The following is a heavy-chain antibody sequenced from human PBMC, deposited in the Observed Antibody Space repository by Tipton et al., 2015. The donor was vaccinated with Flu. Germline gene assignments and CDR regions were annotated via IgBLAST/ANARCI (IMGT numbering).Heavy chain of an antibody. CDR1: GFTFDDYA. J-gene: IGHJ3*02. CDR2: ISWNSGSI. V-gene: IGHV3-9*01. CDR3: AKDTTLRSIDAFDI. Sequence: PRLSCAASGFTFDDYAMHWVRQAPGKGLEWVSGISWNSGSIGYADSVKGRFTISRDNAKNSLYLQMNSLRAEDTALYYCAKDTTLRSIDAFDIWGQGTMVTVSS. D-gene: IGHD3-3*01.